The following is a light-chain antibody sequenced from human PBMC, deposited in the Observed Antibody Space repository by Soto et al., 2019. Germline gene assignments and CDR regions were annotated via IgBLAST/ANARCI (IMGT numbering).Light chain of an antibody. J-gene: IGLJ2*01. CDR3: SSYVGSSNAPVV. Sequence: QSALTQAPSASGSPGQSVTISCTGTSSDVGGYNYVSWYQQHPGKAPKLMIYEVSKRPSGVPDRFSGSKSGNTASLTVSGLQAEDEADYYCSSYVGSSNAPVVFGGGTKLTVL. V-gene: IGLV2-8*01. CDR1: SSDVGGYNY. CDR2: EVS.